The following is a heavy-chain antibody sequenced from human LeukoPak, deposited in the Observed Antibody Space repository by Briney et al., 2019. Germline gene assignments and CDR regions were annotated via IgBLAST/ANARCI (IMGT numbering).Heavy chain of an antibody. CDR1: GFTFSSYG. CDR3: AKLGPYGDREPGAFDI. CDR2: ISYDGSNK. V-gene: IGHV3-30*18. D-gene: IGHD4-17*01. Sequence: GRSLRLSCAASGFTFSSYGMHWVRQAPGKGLEWVSVISYDGSNKYYADSVKGRFTISRDNSKNTLYLQMNSLRAEDTAVYYCAKLGPYGDREPGAFDIWGQGTMVTVS. J-gene: IGHJ3*02.